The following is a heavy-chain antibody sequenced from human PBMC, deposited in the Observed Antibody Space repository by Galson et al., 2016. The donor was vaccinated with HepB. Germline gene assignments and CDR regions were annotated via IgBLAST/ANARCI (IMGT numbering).Heavy chain of an antibody. V-gene: IGHV3-11*01. CDR2: IGSSGSSI. CDR1: GFTFSDYY. J-gene: IGHJ5*01. Sequence: SLRLSCAASGFTFSDYYMSWIRQAPGKGLEWVSCIGSSGSSIYYDDSVKGRFTISRDNAKNSLYLQMNSLRAEDTAVYFCARGDFIAARAFDPWGQGTLVTVSS. D-gene: IGHD6-6*01. CDR3: ARGDFIAARAFDP.